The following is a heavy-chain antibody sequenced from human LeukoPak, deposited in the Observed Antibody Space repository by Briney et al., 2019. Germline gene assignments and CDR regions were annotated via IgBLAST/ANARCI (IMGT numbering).Heavy chain of an antibody. CDR1: GLTFSSYG. J-gene: IGHJ6*02. Sequence: GGSLRLSCAASGLTFSSYGMHWGRQAPGKGLEWVAVISYDGSNKYYADSVKGRFTISRDNSKNTLYLQMNSLRAEDTAVYYCAKDGYYYDSSGYYLRYYYYGMDVWGQGTTVTVSS. D-gene: IGHD3-22*01. CDR3: AKDGYYYDSSGYYLRYYYYGMDV. CDR2: ISYDGSNK. V-gene: IGHV3-30*18.